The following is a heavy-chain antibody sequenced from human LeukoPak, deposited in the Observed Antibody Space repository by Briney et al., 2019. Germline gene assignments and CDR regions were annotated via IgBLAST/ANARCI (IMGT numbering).Heavy chain of an antibody. CDR1: GFTFSSYW. J-gene: IGHJ4*02. V-gene: IGHV3-74*01. D-gene: IGHD6-13*01. CDR2: ITTDGSTT. Sequence: GGSLRLSCAASGFTFSSYWMHWVRHAPGKGLVWVSRITTDGSTTNYADSVKGRFTISRDNAKNSLYLQMNSLRAEDTAVYYCAIRRGAAAGTEWGQGTLVTVSS. CDR3: AIRRGAAAGTE.